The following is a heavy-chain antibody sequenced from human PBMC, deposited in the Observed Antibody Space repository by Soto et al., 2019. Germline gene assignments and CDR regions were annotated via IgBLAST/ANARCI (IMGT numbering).Heavy chain of an antibody. D-gene: IGHD6-19*01. CDR3: ARDRAVAGPFDYYGMDV. J-gene: IGHJ6*02. V-gene: IGHV3-30-3*01. Sequence: QVQLVESGGGVVQPGRSLRLSCAASGFTFSSYAMHGVRQAPGKGLEWMAVISYDGSIKYYADSVKGRFTISRDNSKNTLYVQMNSLRAEDTAVYYCARDRAVAGPFDYYGMDVWGQGTTVTVSS. CDR1: GFTFSSYA. CDR2: ISYDGSIK.